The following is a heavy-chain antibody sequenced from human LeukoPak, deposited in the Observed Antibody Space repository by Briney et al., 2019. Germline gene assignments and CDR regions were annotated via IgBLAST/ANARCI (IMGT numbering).Heavy chain of an antibody. CDR3: ARDKGSSSWYVFDF. V-gene: IGHV3-66*01. Sequence: PGGSLRLSCAASGXTVSSNYMNWVRQAPGKGLEWVSVIYSGGSTYYADSVKGRFTISRDNSKNTLYLQMNSLRAEDTAVYYCARDKGSSSWYVFDFWGQGILVTVSS. D-gene: IGHD6-13*01. CDR2: IYSGGST. J-gene: IGHJ4*02. CDR1: GXTVSSNY.